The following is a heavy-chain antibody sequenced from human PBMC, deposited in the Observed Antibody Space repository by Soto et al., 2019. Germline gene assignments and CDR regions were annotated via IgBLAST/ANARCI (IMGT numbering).Heavy chain of an antibody. J-gene: IGHJ5*02. CDR1: GASISGFY. V-gene: IGHV4-4*07. CDR2: IYATGTT. D-gene: IGHD1-1*01. CDR3: VRDGTKTLRDWFDP. Sequence: QVQLQESGPGLVKPSETLSLTCTVSGASISGFYWSWIRKSAGKGLEWIGRIYATGTTDYNPSLKSRFMMSVYTSKKQFSLKLRSVTAADKAVYYCVRDGTKTLRDWFDPWGQGMSVTVSS.